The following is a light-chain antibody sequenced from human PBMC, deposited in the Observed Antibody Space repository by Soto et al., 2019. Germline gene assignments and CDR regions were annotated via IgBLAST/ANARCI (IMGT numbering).Light chain of an antibody. J-gene: IGKJ2*01. CDR2: DAS. V-gene: IGKV1-33*01. CDR3: QQYNNLPYT. Sequence: DIQMTQSPSSLSASLGDRVTITCQASQAISKYLHWYHQRPGKAPILVIYDASNLEAGAPSRFSGGGSGTSFTLTISSLQPEDIGTYFRQQYNNLPYTFGQGTKLDIK. CDR1: QAISKY.